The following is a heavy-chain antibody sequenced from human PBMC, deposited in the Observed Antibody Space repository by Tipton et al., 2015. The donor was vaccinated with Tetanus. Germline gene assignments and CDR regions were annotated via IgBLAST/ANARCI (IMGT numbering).Heavy chain of an antibody. J-gene: IGHJ6*02. V-gene: IGHV3-53*01. D-gene: IGHD4-17*01. CDR1: GFTVSSNY. CDR2: IYSGGST. Sequence: SLRLSCAASGFTVSSNYMSWVRQAPGKGLEWVSVIYSGGSTYYADSVKGRFTISRDNSKNTLYLQMNSLRAEDTAVYYCARAEGGDYVRFYYYGMDVWGQGTTVTVSS. CDR3: ARAEGGDYVRFYYYGMDV.